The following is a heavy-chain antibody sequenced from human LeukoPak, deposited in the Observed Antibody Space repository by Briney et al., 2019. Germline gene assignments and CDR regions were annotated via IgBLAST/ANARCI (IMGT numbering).Heavy chain of an antibody. Sequence: SQTLSLTCAISGDSVSNNIATWNWVRQSPSRGLEWLGRTYYRSRWGNDYAISVKGRITINPDTSRSQFSLQLNSVTPEDTAVYYCVRDSDDYYWALDFWGQGTPVTVSS. CDR1: GDSVSNNIAT. CDR2: TYYRSRWGN. V-gene: IGHV6-1*01. D-gene: IGHD3-10*01. CDR3: VRDSDDYYWALDF. J-gene: IGHJ4*02.